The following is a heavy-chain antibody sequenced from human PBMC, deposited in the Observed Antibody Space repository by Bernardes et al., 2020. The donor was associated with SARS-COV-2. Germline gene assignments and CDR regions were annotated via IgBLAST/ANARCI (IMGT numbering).Heavy chain of an antibody. V-gene: IGHV4-59*08. CDR3: VRHGAPYCSRPDCLDKYFQY. Sequence: SETLSLTCTVSGASFGYFYWSWIRQPPGRGLEWIGYFYQQGTPIYNHSLRDRVTISADTSTNRIFLSLKYVTAADTAVYYCVRHGAPYCSRPDCLDKYFQYWGQGSLVIVSS. CDR1: GASFGYFY. J-gene: IGHJ1*01. CDR2: FYQQGTP. D-gene: IGHD6-13*01.